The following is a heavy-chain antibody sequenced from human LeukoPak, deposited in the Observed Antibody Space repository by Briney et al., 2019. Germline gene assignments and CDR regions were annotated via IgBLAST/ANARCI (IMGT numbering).Heavy chain of an antibody. J-gene: IGHJ4*01. V-gene: IGHV3-7*01. CDR3: ARDGTAAGLYFDL. CDR1: GFTFTDYW. D-gene: IGHD6-13*01. Sequence: LSGGSLRLSCEVSGFTFTDYWMNWVRQAPGKGPEWVGSIRQDGSEKTYVDSVKGRFTISRDNTKNSLSLQLNGLRAEDTAVYYCARDGTAAGLYFDLWGQGTLVTVSS. CDR2: IRQDGSEK.